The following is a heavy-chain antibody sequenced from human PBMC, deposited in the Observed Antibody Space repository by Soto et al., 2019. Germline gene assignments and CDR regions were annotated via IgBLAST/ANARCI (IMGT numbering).Heavy chain of an antibody. V-gene: IGHV4-30-4*01. CDR3: ASANCGGDCSYRHDRYYFES. CDR2: IFYSGST. J-gene: IGHJ4*02. D-gene: IGHD2-21*02. Sequence: QVQLQESGPGLVKPSQSLSLTCTVSGGSITSDDYYWSWIRQPPGRGLEWIGSIFYSGSTHYNPSLKSRFIISLDTSKTQVSLKLSAVTAADTAVYYCASANCGGDCSYRHDRYYFESWGQGTLVTVSS. CDR1: GGSITSDDYY.